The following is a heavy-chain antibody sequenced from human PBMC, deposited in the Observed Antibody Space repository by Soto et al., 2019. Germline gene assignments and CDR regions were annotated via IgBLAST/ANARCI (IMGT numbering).Heavy chain of an antibody. CDR1: GGTISGYY. CDR3: ARGQRFSDWFDP. CDR2: IYSSGST. Sequence: TLSLTCTVTGGTISGYYWTWIRQSAGGGLEWIGRIYSSGSTNYNPSLKSRVTISLDTSMNHFSLRLSSVTAADTAVYYCARGQRFSDWFDPWGQGTLVTVSS. J-gene: IGHJ5*02. V-gene: IGHV4-4*07. D-gene: IGHD3-3*01.